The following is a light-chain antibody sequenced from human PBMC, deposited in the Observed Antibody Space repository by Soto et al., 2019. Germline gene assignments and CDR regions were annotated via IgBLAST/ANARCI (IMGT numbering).Light chain of an antibody. Sequence: DIQLTQSPSSVSASVGDRVTITCRASEDVNRWLAWYQQKPGKTPRLLIYGATDLQSGVPLRFSGSGSGTDFTLTITSLQPEDFATYYCQQANSFPLSFGQGTRLEIK. J-gene: IGKJ5*01. CDR3: QQANSFPLS. CDR1: EDVNRW. CDR2: GAT. V-gene: IGKV1D-12*01.